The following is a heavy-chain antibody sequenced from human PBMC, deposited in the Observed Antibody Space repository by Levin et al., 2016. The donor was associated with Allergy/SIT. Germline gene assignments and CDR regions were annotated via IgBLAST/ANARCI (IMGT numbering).Heavy chain of an antibody. CDR1: GGSISSSSYY. CDR3: ARHHLPYSSSWYSWFDP. D-gene: IGHD6-13*01. CDR2: IYYSGST. V-gene: IGHV4-39*01. J-gene: IGHJ5*02. Sequence: SETLSLTCTVSGGSISSSSYYWGWIRQPPGKGLEWIGSIYYSGSTYYNPSLKSRVTISVDTSKNQFSLKLSSVTAADTAVYYCARHHLPYSSSWYSWFDPWGQGTLVTVSS.